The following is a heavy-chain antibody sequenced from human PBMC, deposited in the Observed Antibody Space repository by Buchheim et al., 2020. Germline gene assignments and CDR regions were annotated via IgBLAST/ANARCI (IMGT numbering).Heavy chain of an antibody. CDR1: GLTFRNFA. J-gene: IGHJ6*02. Sequence: EVQLLESGGGLVQPGGSLRLSCAASGLTFRNFAMSWVRQAPGKGLEWVSSISGSGDNTYYADYVKGRFTISSDNSKNTTYLQMNSLRADDTAVYYCAKDRQVMDVWGQGTT. CDR2: ISGSGDNT. CDR3: AKDRQVMDV. V-gene: IGHV3-23*01.